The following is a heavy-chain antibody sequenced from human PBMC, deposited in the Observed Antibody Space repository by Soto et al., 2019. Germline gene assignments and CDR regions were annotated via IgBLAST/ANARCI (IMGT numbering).Heavy chain of an antibody. Sequence: SETLSLTCAVYGGTFSGYYWSWIRKPPGKGLEWLGEINHNGGANYNPSLSSRVSLSVDASKSQFSLTMNSVTAADTAVYYCARVPWATVNTGHCFESWGQGTLGTVYS. CDR3: ARVPWATVNTGHCFES. CDR2: INHNGGA. V-gene: IGHV4-34*01. D-gene: IGHD4-17*01. CDR1: GGTFSGYY. J-gene: IGHJ5*01.